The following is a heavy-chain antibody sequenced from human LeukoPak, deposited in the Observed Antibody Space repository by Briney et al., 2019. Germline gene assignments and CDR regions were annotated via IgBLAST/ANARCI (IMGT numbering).Heavy chain of an antibody. CDR2: ISGSGGST. V-gene: IGHV3-23*01. CDR1: GFTFSNYG. J-gene: IGHJ3*02. D-gene: IGHD6-19*01. Sequence: GGSLRLSCAASGFTFSNYGMHWVRQAPGKGLEWVPAISGSGGSTYYADSVKGRFTISRDNSKNTLYLQMNSLRAEDTAVYYCAKSQFSGQWLVLGGAFDIWGQGTMVTVSS. CDR3: AKSQFSGQWLVLGGAFDI.